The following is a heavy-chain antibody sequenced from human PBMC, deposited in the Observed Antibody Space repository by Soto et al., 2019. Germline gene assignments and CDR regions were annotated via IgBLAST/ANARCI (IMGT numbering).Heavy chain of an antibody. CDR3: ARETYRGFYFDY. CDR2: IKQDGSEK. J-gene: IGHJ4*02. V-gene: IGHV3-7*01. CDR1: GFTFRDYW. D-gene: IGHD4-4*01. Sequence: PGGSLRLSCAASGFTFRDYWMSWVRQAPGKGLEWVATIKQDGSEKYYVDSVEGRFTISRDNAKNSLYLQMNSLRAEDSALYYCARETYRGFYFDYWGQGTLVTVSS.